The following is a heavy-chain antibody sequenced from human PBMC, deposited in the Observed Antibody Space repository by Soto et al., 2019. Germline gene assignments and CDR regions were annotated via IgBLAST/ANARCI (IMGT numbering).Heavy chain of an antibody. D-gene: IGHD3-16*01. CDR3: ARDLVWSYNGFDP. J-gene: IGHJ5*02. V-gene: IGHV4-34*01. CDR2: ISHSGST. CDR1: GGYFSGYY. Sequence: SETLSLSCAVYGGYFSGYYWSWIRQPPGKGLEWIGEISHSGSTNYNPSLKSRFTISRDTSKNQVSLKLNTVTGADTAVYYCARDLVWSYNGFDPWGQGTLVTVSS.